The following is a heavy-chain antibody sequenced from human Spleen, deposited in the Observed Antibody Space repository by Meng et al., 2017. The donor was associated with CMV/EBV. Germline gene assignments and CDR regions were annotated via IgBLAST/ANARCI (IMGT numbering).Heavy chain of an antibody. Sequence: LSLTCAASGFTFDDYAMHWVRQAPGKGLEWVSGISWNSGSIGYADSVKGRFTISRDNARNSLYLQMNSLRAEDTALYYCAKDFLPARYYDSSGYAFDYWGQGTLVTVSS. D-gene: IGHD3-22*01. CDR1: GFTFDDYA. CDR2: ISWNSGSI. V-gene: IGHV3-9*01. J-gene: IGHJ4*02. CDR3: AKDFLPARYYDSSGYAFDY.